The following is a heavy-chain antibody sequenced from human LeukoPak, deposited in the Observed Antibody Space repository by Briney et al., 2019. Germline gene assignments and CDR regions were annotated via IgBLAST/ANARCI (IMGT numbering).Heavy chain of an antibody. CDR2: ISPNSDDT. CDR1: GYTFTVYY. CDR3: ARGGFDY. Sequence: GASVKLSFKASGYTFTVYYLHWVRQAPGQGLEWMGWISPNSDDTNYAQKFRGRVNMTRDTAISTAYMELSRLRSDDTAIYYCARGGFDYWGQGTLVTVSS. J-gene: IGHJ4*02. V-gene: IGHV1-2*02.